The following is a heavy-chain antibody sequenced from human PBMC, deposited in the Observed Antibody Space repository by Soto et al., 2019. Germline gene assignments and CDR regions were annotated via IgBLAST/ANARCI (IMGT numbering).Heavy chain of an antibody. CDR2: ISYDGSNK. J-gene: IGHJ4*02. CDR3: AIGPIYMKVLVPLGY. V-gene: IGHV3-30-3*01. D-gene: IGHD3-16*01. Sequence: QVQLVESGGGVVQPGRSLRLSCAASGFTFSSYAMHWVRQAPGKGLEWVAVISYDGSNKYYADSVKGRFTISRDNSKNTLYLQMKKLRVEDRGVYSCAIGPIYMKVLVPLGYWGQGTLVTVSS. CDR1: GFTFSSYA.